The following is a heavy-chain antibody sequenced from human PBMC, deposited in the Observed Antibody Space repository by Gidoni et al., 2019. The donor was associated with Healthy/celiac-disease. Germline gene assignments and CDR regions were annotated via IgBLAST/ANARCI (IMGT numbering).Heavy chain of an antibody. D-gene: IGHD3-9*01. V-gene: IGHV3-9*01. CDR2: ISWNSGSI. Sequence: EVKLVESGGGLVQPGGSLGLPCAASGFPFVDYAMHWVRQGPGKGLEWVSGISWNSGSIGYADSVKGRFTISRDNAKNSLYLQMNSLRAEDTALYYCAKDMVFSPLAPDAFDIWGQGTMVTVSS. CDR1: GFPFVDYA. CDR3: AKDMVFSPLAPDAFDI. J-gene: IGHJ3*02.